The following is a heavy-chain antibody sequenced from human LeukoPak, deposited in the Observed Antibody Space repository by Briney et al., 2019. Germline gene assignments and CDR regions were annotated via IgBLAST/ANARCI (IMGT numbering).Heavy chain of an antibody. CDR3: ARGHWTVDY. J-gene: IGHJ4*02. V-gene: IGHV4-34*01. CDR1: GGSFSGYY. D-gene: IGHD1-1*01. CDR2: INHGGST. Sequence: SETLSLTCAVYGGSFSGYYWSWIRQPPGKGLEWIGEINHGGSTNYNPSLKSRVTISVDTSKNQFSLKLSSVTAADTAVYYCARGHWTVDYWGQGTLVTVSS.